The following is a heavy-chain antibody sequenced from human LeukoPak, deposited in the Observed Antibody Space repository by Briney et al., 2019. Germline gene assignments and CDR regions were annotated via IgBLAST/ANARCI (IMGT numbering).Heavy chain of an antibody. CDR2: IYHRGST. CDR3: ARAGGGIVGATSHAFDI. V-gene: IGHV4-38-2*02. J-gene: IGHJ3*02. D-gene: IGHD1-26*01. Sequence: SETLSLTCPVCGYSISRGYYWGWIRQPPGKGLEWIGSIYHRGSTYYNPSLQTRVTKSVDTSKSQFSLNLRSGTAADTAVYYCARAGGGIVGATSHAFDIWGQGTMVTVSS. CDR1: GYSISRGYY.